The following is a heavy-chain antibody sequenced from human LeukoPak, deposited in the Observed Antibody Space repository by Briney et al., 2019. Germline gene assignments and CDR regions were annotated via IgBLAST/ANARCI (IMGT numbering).Heavy chain of an antibody. D-gene: IGHD3-22*01. CDR1: GYTFTSYY. V-gene: IGHV1-46*01. CDR2: INPSGGST. CDR3: ARDPGYYDSSVYYYYDAFDI. J-gene: IGHJ3*02. Sequence: GASVTVSCTASGYTFTSYYMHWVRQAPGQGLEWMGVINPSGGSTSYAQKFQGRVTMTRDMSTSTVYMELSSLRSEDTAVYYCARDPGYYDSSVYYYYDAFDIWGQGTMVTVSS.